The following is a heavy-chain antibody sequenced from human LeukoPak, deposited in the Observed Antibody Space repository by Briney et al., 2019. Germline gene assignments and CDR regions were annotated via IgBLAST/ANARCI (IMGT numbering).Heavy chain of an antibody. CDR2: ISAYNGNT. J-gene: IGHJ4*02. Sequence: ASVKVSCKASGYTLITYGISWVRQAPGQGLERMGWISAYNGNTNYAQKFQGRVTMTRDTSTSTVYMELSSLRSEDTAVYYCASLYGGNSYWGQGTLVTVSS. CDR3: ASLYGGNSY. CDR1: GYTLITYG. V-gene: IGHV1-18*01. D-gene: IGHD4-23*01.